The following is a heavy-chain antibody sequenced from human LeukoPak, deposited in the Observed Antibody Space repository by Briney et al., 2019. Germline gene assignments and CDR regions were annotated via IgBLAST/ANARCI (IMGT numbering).Heavy chain of an antibody. J-gene: IGHJ4*02. Sequence: TSETLSLTCTVSGRSISSYYWGWIRPPPGKGLEWIGYIYYSGSTNYNPSLKSRVTISVDTSKNQFSLKLSSVTAADTAVYYCARYYYDSSGYYSWVDYWGQGTLVTVSS. D-gene: IGHD3-22*01. CDR2: IYYSGST. V-gene: IGHV4-59*01. CDR3: ARYYYDSSGYYSWVDY. CDR1: GRSISSYY.